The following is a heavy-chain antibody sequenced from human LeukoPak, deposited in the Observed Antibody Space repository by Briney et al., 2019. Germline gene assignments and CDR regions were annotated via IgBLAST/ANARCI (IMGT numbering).Heavy chain of an antibody. CDR3: ATTARHCSDY. Sequence: SETLSLTCTVSGGSINSGDYYWSWIRQPPGRGLEWIGYIFYSGNTYYNPSLKSRVIISIDTSKNQFSLRLSSVTAADTAVYYCATTARHCSDYWGQGTLVTVSS. CDR1: GGSINSGDYY. D-gene: IGHD6-6*01. J-gene: IGHJ4*02. CDR2: IFYSGNT. V-gene: IGHV4-30-4*08.